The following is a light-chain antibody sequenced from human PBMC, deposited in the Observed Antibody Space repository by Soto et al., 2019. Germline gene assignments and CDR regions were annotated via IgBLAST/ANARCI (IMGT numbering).Light chain of an antibody. CDR1: SSDVGGYKY. Sequence: QSALTQPASVSGSPGQSITISCTGTSSDVGGYKYVSWYQQYPGKAPKLMIFEVSNRPSGVSSRFSGSKSGNTASLTISGLQAEDEADYYCSSYTSSSTVVFGGGTKLTDL. V-gene: IGLV2-14*01. J-gene: IGLJ2*01. CDR2: EVS. CDR3: SSYTSSSTVV.